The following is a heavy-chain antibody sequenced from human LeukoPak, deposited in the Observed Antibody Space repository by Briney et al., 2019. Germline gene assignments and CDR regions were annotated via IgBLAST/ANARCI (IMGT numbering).Heavy chain of an antibody. CDR1: GGSISSYY. J-gene: IGHJ4*02. CDR3: ARDDVGATHFDY. CDR2: IYYSGST. Sequence: SETLSLTCTVSGGSISSYYWSWIRQPPGKGLEWIGYIYYSGSTNYNPSLKSRVTISVDTSKNQFSLKLSSVTAADTAVYYCARDDVGATHFDYWGQGTLVTVSS. D-gene: IGHD1-26*01. V-gene: IGHV4-59*12.